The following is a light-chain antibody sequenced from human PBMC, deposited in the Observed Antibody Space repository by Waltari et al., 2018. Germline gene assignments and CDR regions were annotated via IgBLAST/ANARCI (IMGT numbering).Light chain of an antibody. Sequence: EIVLTQSPATLSSSPGERVALSCRANENIGTDLAWLQQIPGQAPRLLVYDATRRAIGIPDRFSGSGSGTEFTLTISRLEFEDFVIYYCQQRTHWPTAFGQGTRLEVK. V-gene: IGKV3-11*01. CDR3: QQRTHWPTA. CDR2: DAT. J-gene: IGKJ2*01. CDR1: ENIGTD.